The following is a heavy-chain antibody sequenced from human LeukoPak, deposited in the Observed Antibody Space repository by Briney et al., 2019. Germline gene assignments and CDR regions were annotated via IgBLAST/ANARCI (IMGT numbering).Heavy chain of an antibody. D-gene: IGHD1-1*01. CDR1: GFTFSSYG. V-gene: IGHV3-30*02. J-gene: IGHJ3*02. CDR2: IRYNGSNK. Sequence: GGSLRLSCAASGFTFSSYGMHWVRQAPGKGLEWVAFIRYNGSNKYYADSVKGRFTISRDNSKNTLYLQMNSLRGEDSAEYYCAKSLLTTATGTGRAFDIWGQGTMVTVSA. CDR3: AKSLLTTATGTGRAFDI.